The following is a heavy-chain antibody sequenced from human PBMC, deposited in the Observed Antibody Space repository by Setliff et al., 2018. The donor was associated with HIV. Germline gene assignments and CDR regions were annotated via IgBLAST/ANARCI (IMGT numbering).Heavy chain of an antibody. D-gene: IGHD5-12*01. Sequence: SETLSLTCAVYGGSFSGYYWTWIRQPPGKGLEWIGDINHSGITNYNPSLKSRVTISVDTSKNQFSLKLSSVTAADTAMYYCTRGRLYSGPHFWGQGTLVTVS. V-gene: IGHV4-34*01. CDR1: GGSFSGYY. J-gene: IGHJ4*02. CDR2: INHSGIT. CDR3: TRGRLYSGPHF.